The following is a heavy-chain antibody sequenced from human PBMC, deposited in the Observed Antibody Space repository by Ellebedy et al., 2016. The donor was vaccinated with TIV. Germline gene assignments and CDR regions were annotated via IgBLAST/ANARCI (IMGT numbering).Heavy chain of an antibody. D-gene: IGHD3-22*01. V-gene: IGHV4-4*07. CDR1: GGSISSYY. CDR2: IYTSAST. CDR3: ARDVSYFYDSSGYFTRYYYYYGMDV. J-gene: IGHJ6*02. Sequence: SETLSLTCTVSGGSISSYYWSWIRQPAGKGLEWIGRIYTSASTNYNPSLKSRVTMSVDTSKNQFSLKLSSVTAADTAVYYCARDVSYFYDSSGYFTRYYYYYGMDVWGQGTMVTVSS.